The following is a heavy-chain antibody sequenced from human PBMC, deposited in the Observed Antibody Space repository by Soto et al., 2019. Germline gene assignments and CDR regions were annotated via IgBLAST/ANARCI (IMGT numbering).Heavy chain of an antibody. D-gene: IGHD3-3*01. CDR3: ARLPRDCNKTSCYYADH. J-gene: IGHJ4*02. Sequence: PGESLKISCRGSGYDFNTNWFGLVRQLPGRCLEWVGIMYPGDSDTRYNPSLQGHVTLSVDVTVSTAFLQWRSLETSDTGMYFCARLPRDCNKTSCYYADHWGQGTQVTVSS. CDR2: MYPGDSDT. V-gene: IGHV5-51*01. CDR1: GYDFNTNW.